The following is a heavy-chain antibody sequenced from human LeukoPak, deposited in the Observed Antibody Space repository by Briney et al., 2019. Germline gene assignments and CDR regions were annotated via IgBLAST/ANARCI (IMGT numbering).Heavy chain of an antibody. CDR1: GFSFNTCA. J-gene: IGHJ4*02. CDR3: ARERYFDY. CDR2: ISGGGRST. Sequence: GGSLRLSCAASGFSFNTCAMSWVRQAPGKGLEWVSTISGGGRSTDYADSVKGQFTISRDNSKNTLYLQMNSLRAEDTAVYYCARERYFDYCGQGTLVTVSS. V-gene: IGHV3-23*01.